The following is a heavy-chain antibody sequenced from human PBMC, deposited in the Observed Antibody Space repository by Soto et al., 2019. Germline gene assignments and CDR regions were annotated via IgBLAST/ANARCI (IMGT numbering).Heavy chain of an antibody. V-gene: IGHV4-34*01. CDR3: ARGMVYYYYGMDV. Sequence: QVQLQQWGAGLLKPSETLSLTCAVYGGSFSGYYWSWIRQPPGKGLEWIGEINHSGSTNYNPSLKSRVTISVDTSKNQFSLKLSSVTAADTAVYYCARGMVYYYYGMDVWGQQTTVTVSS. CDR1: GGSFSGYY. J-gene: IGHJ6*02. CDR2: INHSGST. D-gene: IGHD2-8*01.